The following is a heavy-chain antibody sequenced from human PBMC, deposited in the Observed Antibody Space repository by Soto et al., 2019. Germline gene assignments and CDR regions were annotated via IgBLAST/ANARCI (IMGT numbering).Heavy chain of an antibody. CDR3: ARRYYGSGSYRYYYYGMDV. CDR2: IYYSGST. D-gene: IGHD3-10*01. V-gene: IGHV4-39*01. J-gene: IGHJ6*02. CDR1: GGSISSSSYY. Sequence: SETLSLTCTVSGGSISSSSYYWGWIRQPPGKGLEWIGSIYYSGSTYYNPSLKSRVTISVDTSKNQFSLKLSSVTAADTAVYYCARRYYGSGSYRYYYYGMDVWRQGTTVTVSS.